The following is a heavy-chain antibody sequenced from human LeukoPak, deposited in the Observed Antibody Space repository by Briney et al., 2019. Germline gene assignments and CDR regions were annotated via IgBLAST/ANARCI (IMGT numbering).Heavy chain of an antibody. V-gene: IGHV4-39*01. J-gene: IGHJ4*02. Sequence: NSSETLSLTCTVSGGSISSSGYYWGWIRQPPGKGLEWIGSIYYSGSTYYNPSLKSRVTISVDTSKNQFSLKLSSVTAADTAVYYCARLLVFYFDYWGQGTLVTVSS. CDR3: ARLLVFYFDY. CDR2: IYYSGST. CDR1: GGSISSSGYY. D-gene: IGHD6-6*01.